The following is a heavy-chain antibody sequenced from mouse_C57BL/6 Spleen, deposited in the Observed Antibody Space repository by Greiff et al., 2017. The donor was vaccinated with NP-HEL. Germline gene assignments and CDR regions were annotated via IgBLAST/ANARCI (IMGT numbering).Heavy chain of an antibody. CDR2: ISSGSSTI. J-gene: IGHJ1*03. D-gene: IGHD1-1*01. CDR1: GFTFSDYG. Sequence: EVKLMESGGGLVKPGGSLKLSCAASGFTFSDYGMHWVRQAPEKGLEWVAYISSGSSTIYYADTVKGRFTISRDNAKNTLFLQMTSLRSEDTAMYYCARREVLLWYFDVWGTGTTVTVSS. V-gene: IGHV5-17*01. CDR3: ARREVLLWYFDV.